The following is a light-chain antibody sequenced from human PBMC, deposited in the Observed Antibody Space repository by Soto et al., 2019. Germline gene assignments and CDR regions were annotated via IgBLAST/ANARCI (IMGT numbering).Light chain of an antibody. V-gene: IGKV3-11*01. Sequence: EIVLTQXPATLSLSPGERTTLSCRASQSVSRYLAWYQQKPGQAPRLLIYDASNRATGIPARFSGSGSGTDFTLTISSLEPEDFAVYYCQQRSKWPITFGQGTRLEIK. CDR2: DAS. CDR3: QQRSKWPIT. J-gene: IGKJ5*01. CDR1: QSVSRY.